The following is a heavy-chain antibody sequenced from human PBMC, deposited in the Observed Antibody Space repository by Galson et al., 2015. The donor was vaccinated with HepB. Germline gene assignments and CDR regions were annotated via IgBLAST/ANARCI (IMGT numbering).Heavy chain of an antibody. Sequence: SLRLSCAASGFTFSDYYMSWIRQAPGKGLEWVSYISSSSSYTDYEDSVKGRFTISRDNAKNSLYLQMNSVRAEDTAVYYCAIHPGGGIRLGELSFDYWGQGTLVTVSS. D-gene: IGHD3-16*02. CDR2: ISSSSSYT. CDR1: GFTFSDYY. CDR3: AIHPGGGIRLGELSFDY. J-gene: IGHJ4*02. V-gene: IGHV3-11*06.